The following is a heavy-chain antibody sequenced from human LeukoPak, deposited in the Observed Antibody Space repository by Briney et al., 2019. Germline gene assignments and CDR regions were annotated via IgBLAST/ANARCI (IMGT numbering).Heavy chain of an antibody. CDR1: GYTFTSYG. Sequence: ASVKVSCKASGYTFTSYGIRWVRQAPGQGLEWMGWISAYNGNTNYAQKLQGRVTMTTDTSTSTAYMELRSLRSDDTAVYYCARDMFITMVRGARPPCGYWGQGTLVTVSS. V-gene: IGHV1-18*01. CDR2: ISAYNGNT. CDR3: ARDMFITMVRGARPPCGY. J-gene: IGHJ4*02. D-gene: IGHD3-10*01.